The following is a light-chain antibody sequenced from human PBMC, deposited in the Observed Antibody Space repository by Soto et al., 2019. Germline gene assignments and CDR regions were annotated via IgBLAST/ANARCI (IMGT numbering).Light chain of an antibody. Sequence: DIQMTQSPSSLSASVGDRVTITCRASQSISNSLNWYQQKPGKAPKLLIYPASSLQGGVPSRFSGSGYGTDFTLTISSLQPEDFATYYCQQSSTTPMYTSGQGTKLEIK. CDR3: QQSSTTPMYT. CDR2: PAS. CDR1: QSISNS. J-gene: IGKJ2*01. V-gene: IGKV1-39*01.